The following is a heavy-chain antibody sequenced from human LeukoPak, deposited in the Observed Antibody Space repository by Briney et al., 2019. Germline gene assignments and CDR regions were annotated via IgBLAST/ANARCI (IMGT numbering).Heavy chain of an antibody. CDR2: IYYSGST. CDR1: GGSISSYY. Sequence: PSETLSLTCTVSGGSISSYYWSWIRQPPGKGLEWIGYIYYSGSTNYNPSLKSRVTISVDTSKNQFSLKLSSVTAADTAVYYCARGYGFAPYNWFDPWGQGTLVTVSS. J-gene: IGHJ5*02. CDR3: ARGYGFAPYNWFDP. V-gene: IGHV4-59*08. D-gene: IGHD3-10*01.